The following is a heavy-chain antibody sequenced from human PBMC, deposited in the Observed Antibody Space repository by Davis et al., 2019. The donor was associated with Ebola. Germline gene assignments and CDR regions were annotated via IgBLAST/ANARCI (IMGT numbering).Heavy chain of an antibody. D-gene: IGHD3-3*01. CDR1: GFTFSSYA. J-gene: IGHJ4*02. CDR2: ISGSGVNT. CDR3: AKDFLALGFLEWFPGPYFDY. Sequence: GESLKISCAASGFTFSSYAMSWVRQAPGKGLEWVSAISGSGVNTYYADSVKGRFTISRDNSKNTLYLQMNSLRAEDTAVYYCAKDFLALGFLEWFPGPYFDYWGQGTLVTVSS. V-gene: IGHV3-23*01.